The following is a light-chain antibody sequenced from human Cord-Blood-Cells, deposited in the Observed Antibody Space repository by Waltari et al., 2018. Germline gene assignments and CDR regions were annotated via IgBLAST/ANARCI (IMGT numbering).Light chain of an antibody. CDR1: SSDVGGYNY. CDR2: YVS. Sequence: QSALTQPASVSGSPGQSITISCTGTSSDVGGYNYVSWYQQPPGKAPKLRFYYVSNTPSWVSIRFSGSKSGNTASLTISGLQAEDEADYYCSSYTSSSTLVVFGGGTKLTVL. V-gene: IGLV2-14*01. CDR3: SSYTSSSTLVV. J-gene: IGLJ2*01.